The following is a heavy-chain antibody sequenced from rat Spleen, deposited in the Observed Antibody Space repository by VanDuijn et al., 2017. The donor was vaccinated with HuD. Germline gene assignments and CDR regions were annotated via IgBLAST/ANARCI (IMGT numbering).Heavy chain of an antibody. V-gene: IGHV2-13*01. J-gene: IGHJ3*01. CDR1: GFSLSRHG. CDR2: MWYDGDT. Sequence: QVHLKESGPGRVQPSQTLSLTCTVSGFSLSRHGVIWVRQPPGKGLEWMGRMWYDGDTAYNSALKSRLSISRDTSKSQVFLKMNSLQTDDTAIYFCTRSYGGYTQHWFAYWGQGTLVTVSS. D-gene: IGHD1-11*01. CDR3: TRSYGGYTQHWFAY.